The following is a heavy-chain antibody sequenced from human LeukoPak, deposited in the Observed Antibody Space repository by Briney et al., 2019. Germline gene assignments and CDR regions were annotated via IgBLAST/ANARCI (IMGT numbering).Heavy chain of an antibody. V-gene: IGHV3-23*01. CDR3: AKDGVPGGSGWYSYY. J-gene: IGHJ4*02. CDR1: GFTFSSYA. CDR2: ISGSGGST. D-gene: IGHD6-19*01. Sequence: PGGSLRLSCAASGFTFSSYAMSWVRQAPGKGLEWVSAISGSGGSTYYADSVKGRFTISRDNSKNTLYLQMNSLRAEDTAVYYCAKDGVPGGSGWYSYYWGQGTLVTVSS.